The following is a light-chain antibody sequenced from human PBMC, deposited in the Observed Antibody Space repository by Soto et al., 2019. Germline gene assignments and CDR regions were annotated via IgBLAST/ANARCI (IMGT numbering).Light chain of an antibody. CDR3: QQYGSSPRT. CDR2: ATS. V-gene: IGKV3-20*01. J-gene: IGKJ1*01. Sequence: IVLTQSPGTRALSPGESATRSSSASQRVSSIYLAWYQQKPGQAPSLLIYATSSRATGIPDRFSGSGSGTDFTLTISRLEPEDFAVYYCQQYGSSPRTFGQGTKVDI. CDR1: QRVSSIY.